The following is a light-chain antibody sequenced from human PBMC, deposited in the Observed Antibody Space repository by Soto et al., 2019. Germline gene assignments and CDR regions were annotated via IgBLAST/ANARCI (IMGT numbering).Light chain of an antibody. CDR2: DAS. J-gene: IGKJ2*01. CDR1: HSIDTW. CDR3: HQYKSYTPYT. Sequence: DIQMTQSPSALSASLGDRVTITCRASHSIDTWLAWYQQRPGKAPNLLIYDASSLASGVPSRFSGGGSGTEFTLTISNLHPDDFGTYYCHQYKSYTPYTIGQGTKVEIK. V-gene: IGKV1-5*01.